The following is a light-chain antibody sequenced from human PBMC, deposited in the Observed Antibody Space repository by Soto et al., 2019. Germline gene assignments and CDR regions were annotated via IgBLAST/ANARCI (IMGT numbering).Light chain of an antibody. Sequence: LAQPASVSGSPGQSIAISCTGTSTDVGAYNYVAWYQQHPGKAPKLIIYEVTNRPSGVSYRFSASKSGNTASLTISGLHSEDEADYYCISYTGKSASYVFGTGTKVTVL. CDR1: STDVGAYNY. J-gene: IGLJ1*01. CDR3: ISYTGKSASYV. CDR2: EVT. V-gene: IGLV2-14*01.